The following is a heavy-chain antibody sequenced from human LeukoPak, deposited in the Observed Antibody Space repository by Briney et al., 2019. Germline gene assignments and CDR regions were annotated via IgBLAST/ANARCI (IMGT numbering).Heavy chain of an antibody. CDR1: GFTFSSYA. Sequence: GGSLRLSCAASGFTFSSYAMHWVRQAPGKGLEWVAVISYDGSNKYYADSVKGRFTISRDNSKNTLYLQMNSLRAEDTAVYYCARDGRITMIVVVLDYWGQGTLVTVSS. D-gene: IGHD3-22*01. J-gene: IGHJ4*02. CDR3: ARDGRITMIVVVLDY. V-gene: IGHV3-30*04. CDR2: ISYDGSNK.